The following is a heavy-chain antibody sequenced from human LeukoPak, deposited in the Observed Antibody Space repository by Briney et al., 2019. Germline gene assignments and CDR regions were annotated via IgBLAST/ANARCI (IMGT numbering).Heavy chain of an antibody. D-gene: IGHD2-15*01. J-gene: IGHJ6*02. CDR2: ISGDGGST. V-gene: IGHV3-43*02. Sequence: GGALRLSCAAPGFTFDDYAMHWVRQAPAKGLEWVSLISGDGGSTYYADSVKGRFTISRDNSKNSLYLQMNSLRTEDTALYHCAKDLSGYCSGGSCYYYGMDVWGQGTTVTLSS. CDR3: AKDLSGYCSGGSCYYYGMDV. CDR1: GFTFDDYA.